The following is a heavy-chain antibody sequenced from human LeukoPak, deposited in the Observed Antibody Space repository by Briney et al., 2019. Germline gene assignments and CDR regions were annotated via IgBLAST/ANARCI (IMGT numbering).Heavy chain of an antibody. CDR3: ARGPYYFDY. CDR2: ISYDGSNK. Sequence: GGSLRLSCAASGFTFSSYAMHWVRQAPGKGLEWVAVISYDGSNKYYADSVKGRFTISRDNSKNTLYLQMNSLRAEDTAVYYCARGPYYFDYWGQGTLVTVSS. J-gene: IGHJ4*02. CDR1: GFTFSSYA. V-gene: IGHV3-30*04.